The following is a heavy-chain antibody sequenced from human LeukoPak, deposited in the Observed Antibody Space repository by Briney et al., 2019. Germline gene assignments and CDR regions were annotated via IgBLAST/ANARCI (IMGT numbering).Heavy chain of an antibody. Sequence: SETLSLTCTVSDGSITNDDWSWIRQPPGKGLEWIGYIYYSGSTNYNPSLKSRVTISVDTSKNQFSLKLSSVTAADTAVYYCARVRGFGELSEAFDIWGQGTMVTVSS. CDR2: IYYSGST. V-gene: IGHV4-59*01. CDR1: DGSITNDD. CDR3: ARVRGFGELSEAFDI. D-gene: IGHD3-10*01. J-gene: IGHJ3*02.